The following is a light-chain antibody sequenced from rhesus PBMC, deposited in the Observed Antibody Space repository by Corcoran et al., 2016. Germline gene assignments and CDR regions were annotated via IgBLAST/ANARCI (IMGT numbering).Light chain of an antibody. CDR1: SSDIGGYNR. CDR2: EVS. V-gene: IGLV2-13*02. Sequence: QAALTQSPSVSGSPGQSVTISCTGTSSDIGGYNRVSWYQHHPGKAPKLMIYEVSKRPSGVSDRFSGSKSGNTASLTISGLQAEDEADYYCSSYARSSAYSFGAGTRLIVL. CDR3: SSYARSSAYS. J-gene: IGLJ1*01.